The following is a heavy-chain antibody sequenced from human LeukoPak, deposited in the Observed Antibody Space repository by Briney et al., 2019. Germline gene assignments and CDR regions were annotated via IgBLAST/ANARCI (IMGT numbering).Heavy chain of an antibody. CDR2: ISSSGSYI. CDR3: ARGLYPDYYVSSGSSPPEH. J-gene: IGHJ1*01. V-gene: IGHV3-21*01. CDR1: GFTFSSYS. D-gene: IGHD3-22*01. Sequence: PGGSLRLSCAASGFTFSSYSMNWVRQAPGKGLEWVSSISSSGSYIYYADSMQGRFTISRDNSKNLLFLQMNSLRAEDTAVYYCARGLYPDYYVSSGSSPPEHWGQGTLVTVSS.